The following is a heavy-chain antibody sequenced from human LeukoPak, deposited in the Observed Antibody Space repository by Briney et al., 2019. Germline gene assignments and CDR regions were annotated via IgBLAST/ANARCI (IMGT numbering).Heavy chain of an antibody. J-gene: IGHJ4*02. CDR2: IKQDGSDK. CDR1: GFTFSSYW. CDR3: LTSTRSHRFDY. D-gene: IGHD2-15*01. V-gene: IGHV3-7*01. Sequence: GGSLRLSCAASGFTFSSYWMCWVRQAPGKGLEWVAIIKQDGSDKYYVYSVEGRFIISRDNAKNSLYLQMNSLRAEDTAVYYCLTSTRSHRFDYWGQGTLVTVSS.